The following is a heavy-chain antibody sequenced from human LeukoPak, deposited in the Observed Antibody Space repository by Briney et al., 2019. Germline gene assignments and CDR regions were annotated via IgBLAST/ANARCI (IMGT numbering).Heavy chain of an antibody. CDR2: IYYSGNT. D-gene: IGHD5-12*01. CDR3: ARQQNRGYGLPFDY. CDR1: GGSISSSGYY. J-gene: IGHJ4*02. Sequence: SETLSLTCTVSGGSISSSGYYWGWIRQPPGKGLEWIGSIYYSGNTYYNPSLKSRVTISVDTSKNQFSLKLSSVTAADTAVYYCARQQNRGYGLPFDYWGQGTLVTVSS. V-gene: IGHV4-39*01.